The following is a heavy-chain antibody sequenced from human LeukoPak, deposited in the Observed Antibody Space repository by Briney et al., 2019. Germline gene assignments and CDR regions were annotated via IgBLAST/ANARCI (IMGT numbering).Heavy chain of an antibody. J-gene: IGHJ5*02. D-gene: IGHD3-10*01. CDR2: IYYSGSS. Sequence: SETLSLTCTVSGAGDSISSYFWSWVRQPPGKGLEWIGFIYYSGSSNYNPSLKSRVAISVDTSKNQFSLKLTSVTAADTAVYYCARYGSRSYLRWFDPWGQGTLVTVSS. V-gene: IGHV4-59*01. CDR1: GAGDSISSYF. CDR3: ARYGSRSYLRWFDP.